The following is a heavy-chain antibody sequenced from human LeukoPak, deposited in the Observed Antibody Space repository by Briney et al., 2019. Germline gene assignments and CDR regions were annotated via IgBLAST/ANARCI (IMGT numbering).Heavy chain of an antibody. D-gene: IGHD1-7*01. J-gene: IGHJ5*02. CDR1: GGSISSYY. CDR3: ARDTTETTSSSTWFDP. Sequence: SETLSLTCTVSGGSISSYYWNWIRQPAGKGLEWIGRIYTSGSTNYNASLKSRVPMSVDTSKTHFSLSLSSLTAADTAVYYWARDTTETTSSSTWFDPWAREPWSPSPQ. V-gene: IGHV4-4*07. CDR2: IYTSGST.